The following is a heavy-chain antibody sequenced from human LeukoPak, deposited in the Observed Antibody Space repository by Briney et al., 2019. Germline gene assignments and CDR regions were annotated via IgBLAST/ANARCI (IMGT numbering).Heavy chain of an antibody. Sequence: ASVKVSFKASGYTFTSYGISWVRPAPGQGLEWMGWISAYNGNTNYAQKLQGRVTMTTDTSTSTAYMELRSLRSDDTAVYYCARGVVNWGYYYMDVWGKGTTVTVSS. D-gene: IGHD3-22*01. CDR3: ARGVVNWGYYYMDV. V-gene: IGHV1-18*01. CDR1: GYTFTSYG. CDR2: ISAYNGNT. J-gene: IGHJ6*03.